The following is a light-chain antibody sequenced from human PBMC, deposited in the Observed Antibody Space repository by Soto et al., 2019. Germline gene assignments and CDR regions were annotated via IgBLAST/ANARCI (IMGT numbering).Light chain of an antibody. J-gene: IGLJ2*01. Sequence: QSVLTQPASVSGSPGQSITISCTGTSTNVGSSNFVSWYQQYPGKAPRLVIYDGSKRPSGVSIRFSGSKSGNTASLTISGLQTEDEADYYCCSYAGTNTGVFGGGTKLTVL. V-gene: IGLV2-23*01. CDR2: DGS. CDR3: CSYAGTNTGV. CDR1: STNVGSSNF.